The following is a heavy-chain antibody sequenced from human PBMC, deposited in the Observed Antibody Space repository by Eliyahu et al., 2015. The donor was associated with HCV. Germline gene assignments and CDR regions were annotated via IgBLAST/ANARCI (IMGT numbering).Heavy chain of an antibody. J-gene: IGHJ4*02. CDR3: ARAPGEETGTTDFDY. CDR1: GFXFXSYG. Sequence: QVQLVESXGGVVQPGRSLRLSXXASGFXFXSYGMHWVRQAPGKGLXWVAVLWVDGSNKSYADSVKGRFTISRDNSKNTLYLQMNSLRAEDTAVYYCARAPGEETGTTDFDYWGQGTLVTVSS. CDR2: LWVDGSNK. V-gene: IGHV3-33*01. D-gene: IGHD1-7*01.